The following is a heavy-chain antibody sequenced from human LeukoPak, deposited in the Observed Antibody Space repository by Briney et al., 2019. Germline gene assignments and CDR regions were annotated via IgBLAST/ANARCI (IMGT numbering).Heavy chain of an antibody. CDR1: GGSISSSSYY. V-gene: IGHV4-39*01. D-gene: IGHD1-14*01. Sequence: SETLSLTCTVSGGSISSSSYYWGWIRQPPGKGLEWIGSIYYSGSTYYNPSLKSRVTISVDTSKNQFSLKLSSVTAADTAVYYCARPQTRQEPVDAFDIWGQGTMVTVSS. CDR3: ARPQTRQEPVDAFDI. CDR2: IYYSGST. J-gene: IGHJ3*02.